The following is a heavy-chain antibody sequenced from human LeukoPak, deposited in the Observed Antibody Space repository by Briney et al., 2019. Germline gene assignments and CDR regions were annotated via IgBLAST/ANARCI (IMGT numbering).Heavy chain of an antibody. D-gene: IGHD3-10*01. Sequence: ASVKVSCKTSGYIFTDFYLHWVRQAPGQGLEWMGWISPTNGATSYARRFQGRVNMARDTSTSTSYMELSSLGSDDTAVYYCARSLSVARGLIATMLGYWGQGTLVTVSS. CDR2: ISPTNGAT. CDR1: GYIFTDFY. V-gene: IGHV1-2*02. J-gene: IGHJ4*02. CDR3: ARSLSVARGLIATMLGY.